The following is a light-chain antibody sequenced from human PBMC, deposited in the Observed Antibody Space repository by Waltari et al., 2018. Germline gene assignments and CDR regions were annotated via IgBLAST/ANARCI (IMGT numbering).Light chain of an antibody. CDR2: GAS. J-gene: IGKJ4*01. V-gene: IGKV1-33*01. CDR3: QQYDTPLS. Sequence: DIQMTQSPSSLSVSVGDRVTITCQANQDIYNSLNWYQQKPGKAPNLLIYGASNLEPGVPSRFSGSGSGTHFTFTISSLQPDDFATYYCQQYDTPLSFGGGTKVAIK. CDR1: QDIYNS.